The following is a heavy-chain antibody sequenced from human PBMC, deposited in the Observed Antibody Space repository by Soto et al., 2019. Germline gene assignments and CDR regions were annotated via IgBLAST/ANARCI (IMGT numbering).Heavy chain of an antibody. CDR1: GGTFSSYT. D-gene: IGHD4-17*01. CDR2: IIPILGIA. V-gene: IGHV1-69*02. J-gene: IGHJ3*02. Sequence: QVQLAQSGAEVKKPGSSVKVSCKASGGTFSSYTISWVRQAPGQGLEWMGWIIPILGIANYAQKFQGRVTITADKSTSTAYMELSSLRSEDTAVYYCEMTTVTTKPRDAFDIWGQGTMVTVSS. CDR3: EMTTVTTKPRDAFDI.